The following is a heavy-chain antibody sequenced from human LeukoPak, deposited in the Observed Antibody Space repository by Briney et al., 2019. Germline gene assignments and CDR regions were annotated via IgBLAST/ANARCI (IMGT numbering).Heavy chain of an antibody. D-gene: IGHD3-3*01. CDR1: GYTFTNNY. V-gene: IGHV1-46*01. CDR3: AKDLGSGYHFFDY. CDR2: IYPRDGST. Sequence: GASVKVSCKASGYTFTNNYLHWVRQAPGQGLEWMGMIYPRDGSTSYAQNFQGRVTVTRDTSTTTVHMELRGLRSEDTAVYYCAKDLGSGYHFFDYWGQGTLVIVSS. J-gene: IGHJ4*02.